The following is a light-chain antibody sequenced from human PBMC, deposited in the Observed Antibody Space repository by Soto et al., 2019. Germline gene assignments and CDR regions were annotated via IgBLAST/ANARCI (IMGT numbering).Light chain of an antibody. J-gene: IGKJ2*01. Sequence: EIVMTQSPATLSVSPGERATLSCRASQSVSSNLAWYQQKPGQAPRLLIYGASTRATGIPARFSGSGSGTEFTLTISSPQSEDLAVYYCQQNNNWPPMYTFGQGTKLEIK. CDR1: QSVSSN. V-gene: IGKV3-15*01. CDR2: GAS. CDR3: QQNNNWPPMYT.